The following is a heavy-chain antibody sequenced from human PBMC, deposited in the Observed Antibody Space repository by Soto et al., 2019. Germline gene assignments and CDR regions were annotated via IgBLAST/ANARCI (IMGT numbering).Heavy chain of an antibody. D-gene: IGHD6-6*01. V-gene: IGHV1-69*01. CDR1: GGSIRSYA. CDR2: ITPNLGTP. Sequence: VQLVQSGAVMRKPGYSVKVSCKASGGSIRSYAFSLVRQAPGQGHERMGGITPNLGTPYHAPTYQGRITSSANESTSTVYMELTSLRSEDTTVYYCARDRSSSGQPYGSDVWGQGTTVPVS. CDR3: ARDRSSSGQPYGSDV. J-gene: IGHJ6*02.